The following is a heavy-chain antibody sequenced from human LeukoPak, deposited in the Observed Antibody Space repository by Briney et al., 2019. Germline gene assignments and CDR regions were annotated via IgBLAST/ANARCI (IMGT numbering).Heavy chain of an antibody. CDR1: GYTFTDYY. J-gene: IGHJ6*03. Sequence: ASVKVSCKASGYTFTDYYMHWVRQATGQGLEWMGWMNPNSGNTGYAQKFQGRVTITRNTSISTAYMELSSLRSEDTAVYYCARSRIAARRYYYMDVWGKGTTVTVSS. CDR2: MNPNSGNT. CDR3: ARSRIAARRYYYMDV. V-gene: IGHV1-8*03. D-gene: IGHD6-6*01.